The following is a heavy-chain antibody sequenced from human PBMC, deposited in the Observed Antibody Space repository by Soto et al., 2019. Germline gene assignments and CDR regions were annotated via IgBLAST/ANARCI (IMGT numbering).Heavy chain of an antibody. J-gene: IGHJ6*02. V-gene: IGHV3-30-3*01. CDR2: ISYDGNNR. D-gene: IGHD4-4*01. CDR3: ARTYSTYFYGMDV. Sequence: QVQLVESGGGVVQPGRSLGLSCAASKFTFSSYSIHWVRQAPGKGLEWVALISYDGNNRYYVDSVKGRFTISRDNSKNTVYLQMNSLRAEDTAVYYCARTYSTYFYGMDVWGQGTNVTVSS. CDR1: KFTFSSYS.